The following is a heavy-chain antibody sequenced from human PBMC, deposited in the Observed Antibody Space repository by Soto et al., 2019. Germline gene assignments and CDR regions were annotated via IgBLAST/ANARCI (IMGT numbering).Heavy chain of an antibody. CDR1: GFTFSDYY. CDR3: ARGDYYDSSGPFSDAFDI. J-gene: IGHJ3*02. CDR2: ISSSGSTI. V-gene: IGHV3-11*04. D-gene: IGHD3-22*01. Sequence: GGSLRLSCAASGFTFSDYYMSWIRQAPGKGLEWVSYISSSGSTIYYADSVKGRFTISRDNAKNSLYLQMNSLRAEDTAVYYCARGDYYDSSGPFSDAFDIWGQGTMVTVSS.